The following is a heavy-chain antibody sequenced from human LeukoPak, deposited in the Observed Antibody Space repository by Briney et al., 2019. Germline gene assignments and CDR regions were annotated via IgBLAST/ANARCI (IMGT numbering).Heavy chain of an antibody. CDR3: ARGGNWFDP. V-gene: IGHV1-8*01. CDR2: KNPNSGNT. J-gene: IGHJ5*02. Sequence: GASVKVSCKASGYTFTSYDINWVRQATGQGLEWMGGKNPNSGNTGYAQKFQGRVTMTSNTYIRTAYMELSSLRSEDTAVYYCARGGNWFDPWGQGTLVTVSS. CDR1: GYTFTSYD.